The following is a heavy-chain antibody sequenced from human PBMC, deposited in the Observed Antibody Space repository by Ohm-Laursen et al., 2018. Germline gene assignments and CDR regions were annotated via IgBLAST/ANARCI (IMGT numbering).Heavy chain of an antibody. V-gene: IGHV3-7*01. D-gene: IGHD4-17*01. CDR3: AREATVTPKYYYGMDV. Sequence: SLRLSCAASGFTFSSYWMSWVRQAPGKGLEWVANIKQDGSEKYYVDSVKGRFTISRDNAKNSLYLQMNSLRAEDTAVYYCAREATVTPKYYYGMDVWGQGTTVTASS. CDR1: GFTFSSYW. CDR2: IKQDGSEK. J-gene: IGHJ6*02.